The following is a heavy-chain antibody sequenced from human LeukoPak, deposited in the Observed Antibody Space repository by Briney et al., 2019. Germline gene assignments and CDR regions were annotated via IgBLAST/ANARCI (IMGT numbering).Heavy chain of an antibody. J-gene: IGHJ4*02. CDR1: GGSISSHY. Sequence: SETLSLTCTVSGGSISSHYWSWIRQPPGKGLEWIGYIYYSGSTNYNPSLKSRVTISVDTSKNQFSLKLSSVTAADTAVYYCARGSFVVKSRTYDSSGYYAFDYWGQGTLVTVSS. V-gene: IGHV4-59*11. CDR3: ARGSFVVKSRTYDSSGYYAFDY. CDR2: IYYSGST. D-gene: IGHD3-22*01.